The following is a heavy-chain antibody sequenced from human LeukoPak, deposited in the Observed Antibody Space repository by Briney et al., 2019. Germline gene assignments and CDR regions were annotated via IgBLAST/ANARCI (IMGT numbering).Heavy chain of an antibody. Sequence: GSLRLSCAASGFTFSSYGMNLVRQAPGKGLEWVAFIRYDGSNKYYADSVKGRFTISRDSSKNTLYLQMNSLRAEDTAVYYCAKESQLSYSGTFYIDYWGQGTLVTVSS. V-gene: IGHV3-30*02. CDR2: IRYDGSNK. CDR3: AKESQLSYSGTFYIDY. CDR1: GFTFSSYG. D-gene: IGHD1-26*01. J-gene: IGHJ4*02.